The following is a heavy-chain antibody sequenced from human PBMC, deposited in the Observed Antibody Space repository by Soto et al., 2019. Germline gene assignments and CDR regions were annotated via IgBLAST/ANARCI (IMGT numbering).Heavy chain of an antibody. CDR3: ARAPGWYGPSFDS. Sequence: ASVKVSCKASGGTFSSYAISWVRQAPGQGLEWMGGIIPIFGTANYAQKFQGRVTITADESTSTAYMELSSLRSEDTAVYYCARAPGWYGPSFDSWGQGTLVTVSS. CDR1: GGTFSSYA. CDR2: IIPIFGTA. V-gene: IGHV1-69*13. J-gene: IGHJ4*02. D-gene: IGHD6-19*01.